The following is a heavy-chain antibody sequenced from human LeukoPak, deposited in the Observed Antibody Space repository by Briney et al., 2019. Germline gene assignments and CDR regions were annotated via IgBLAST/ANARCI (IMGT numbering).Heavy chain of an antibody. Sequence: GGSLRLSCAASGYTFSSYGMHRVRQAPGKGLEWVAVISYDGSNKYYADSVKGRFTISRDNSKNTLYLQMNSLRAEDTAVYYCANGGWGNWGQGTLVTVSS. CDR2: ISYDGSNK. CDR1: GYTFSSYG. D-gene: IGHD2-15*01. CDR3: ANGGWGN. J-gene: IGHJ4*02. V-gene: IGHV3-30*18.